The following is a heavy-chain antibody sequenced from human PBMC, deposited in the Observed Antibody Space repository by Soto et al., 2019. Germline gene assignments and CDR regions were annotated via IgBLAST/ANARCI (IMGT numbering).Heavy chain of an antibody. CDR3: AGGPRITIFGVAPPY. J-gene: IGHJ4*02. CDR1: GFTFSDYY. CDR2: ISSSGSTI. V-gene: IGHV3-11*01. D-gene: IGHD3-3*01. Sequence: GGSLRLSCAAFGFTFSDYYMSWILQAPGKGLEWVSYISSSGSTIYYADSVKGRFTISRDNAKNSLYLQMNSLRAEDTAVYYCAGGPRITIFGVAPPYWGQGTLVTVSS.